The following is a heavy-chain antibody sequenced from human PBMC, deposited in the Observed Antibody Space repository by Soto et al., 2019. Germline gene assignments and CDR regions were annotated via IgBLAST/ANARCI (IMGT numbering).Heavy chain of an antibody. CDR1: GGTFSSYA. V-gene: IGHV1-69*01. Sequence: QVQLVQSGAEVKKPGSSVKVSCKASGGTFSSYAISWVRQAPGPGLEWMGGIIPIFGTANYAQKFQGRVTITADESTSTAYMELSSLRSEDTAVYYCARDLSGITGTSRPYYYYGMDVWGQGTTVTVSS. D-gene: IGHD1-7*01. CDR2: IIPIFGTA. J-gene: IGHJ6*02. CDR3: ARDLSGITGTSRPYYYYGMDV.